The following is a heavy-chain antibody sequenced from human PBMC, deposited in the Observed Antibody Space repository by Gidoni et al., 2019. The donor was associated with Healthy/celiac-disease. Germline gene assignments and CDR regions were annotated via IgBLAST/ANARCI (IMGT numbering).Heavy chain of an antibody. CDR3: ARDIVATTWGGYYYGMDV. J-gene: IGHJ6*02. CDR2: IIPILGIA. Sequence: QVQLVQSGAEVKKPGSSVKVSCKASGGTFSSYAISWVRQAPGQGLEWMGRIIPILGIANYAQKFQGRVTITADKSTSTAYMELSSLRSEDTAVYYCARDIVATTWGGYYYGMDVWGQGTTVTVSS. V-gene: IGHV1-69*04. D-gene: IGHD5-12*01. CDR1: GGTFSSYA.